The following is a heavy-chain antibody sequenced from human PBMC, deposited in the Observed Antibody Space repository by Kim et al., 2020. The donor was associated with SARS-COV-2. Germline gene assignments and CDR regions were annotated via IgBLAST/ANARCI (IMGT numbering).Heavy chain of an antibody. J-gene: IGHJ4*02. Sequence: LVSRVTISVDTSKNQFSLKLSSVTAADTAVYYCASRSMGGIAARRRGLDYWGQGTLVTVSS. CDR3: ASRSMGGIAARRRGLDY. D-gene: IGHD6-6*01. V-gene: IGHV4-34*01.